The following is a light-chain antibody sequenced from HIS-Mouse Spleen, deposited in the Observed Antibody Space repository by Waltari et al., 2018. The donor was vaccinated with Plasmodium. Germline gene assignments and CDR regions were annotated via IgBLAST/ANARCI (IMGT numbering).Light chain of an antibody. CDR3: CSYAGSSTYV. V-gene: IGLV2-23*01. J-gene: IGLJ1*01. CDR2: EGS. Sequence: QSALTQPASVSGSPGQPITISCTGTSSDVGSYNLVSWYQQHPGKAPKRMIYEGSKRPSGVSNRFSGSKSGNTASLTISGLQAEDEADYYCCSYAGSSTYVFGTGTKVTVL. CDR1: SSDVGSYNL.